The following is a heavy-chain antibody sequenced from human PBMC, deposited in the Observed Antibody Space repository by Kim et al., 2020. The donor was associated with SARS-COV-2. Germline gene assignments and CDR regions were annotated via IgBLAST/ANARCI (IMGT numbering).Heavy chain of an antibody. CDR1: GGSISTGSYY. D-gene: IGHD2-21*02. CDR2: IYTSGCT. J-gene: IGHJ4*02. Sequence: SETLSLTCTVSGGSISTGSYYWSWLRQPAGQGLEWIGRIYTSGCTNYNPFLKSRVTISLDTSKNQFSLKLTSVTAADTAVYYCARAVVTPHFDYWGQGTLVTVSS. CDR3: ARAVVTPHFDY. V-gene: IGHV4-61*02.